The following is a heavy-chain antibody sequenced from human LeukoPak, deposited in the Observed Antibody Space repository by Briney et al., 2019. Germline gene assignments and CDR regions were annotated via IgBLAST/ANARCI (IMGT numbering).Heavy chain of an antibody. CDR2: ISYDGGNE. J-gene: IGHJ4*02. CDR3: ARGVAAAGTFDY. Sequence: TGGSLRLSCAASGFTFSSYGMHWVRQAPGKGLEWVAVISYDGGNEYYADSVKGRFTISRDNSKNTLYLQMNSLRAEDTAVYYCARGVAAAGTFDYWGQGTLVTVSS. CDR1: GFTFSSYG. D-gene: IGHD6-13*01. V-gene: IGHV3-30*19.